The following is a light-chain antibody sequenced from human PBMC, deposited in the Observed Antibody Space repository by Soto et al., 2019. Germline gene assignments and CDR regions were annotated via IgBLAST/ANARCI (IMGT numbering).Light chain of an antibody. CDR2: DVS. CDR1: QSARSS. CDR3: QQYGSSPTWT. Sequence: EVVMTQSPATLSVSPGERATLSCRASQSARSSLGWYQQKPGQPPSLLIYDVSIRATGIPARFSGSGSGTDFTLTISRLEPEDFAVYYCQQYGSSPTWTFGQGTKVDI. J-gene: IGKJ1*01. V-gene: IGKV3-20*01.